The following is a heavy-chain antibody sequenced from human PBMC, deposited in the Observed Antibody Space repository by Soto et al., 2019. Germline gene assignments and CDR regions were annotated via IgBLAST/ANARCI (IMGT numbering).Heavy chain of an antibody. CDR2: IIPIFGTA. CDR1: GGTFSSYA. D-gene: IGHD3-10*01. CDR3: ARYFYYGSGSRYWFDP. Sequence: QVQLVQSGAEVKKPGSSVKVSCKASGGTFSSYAISWVRQAPGQGLEWMGGIIPIFGTANYAQKFQGRVTITADESTSTAYMELSSQRSEDTAVYYCARYFYYGSGSRYWFDPWGQGTLVTVSS. J-gene: IGHJ5*02. V-gene: IGHV1-69*01.